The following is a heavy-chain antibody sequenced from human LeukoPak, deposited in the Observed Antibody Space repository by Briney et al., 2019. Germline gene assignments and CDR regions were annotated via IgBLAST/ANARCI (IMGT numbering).Heavy chain of an antibody. CDR2: SYYSGST. D-gene: IGHD1-1*01. Sequence: PSETLSLTCTVSGGSISSYYWSWIRQPPGKGLEWIGDSYYSGSTNYNPSLKSRVTMSVDTSKNQFSLKLSSVTAADTAVYYCARDRGTWNDDGFDYWGQGTLVTVSS. CDR1: GGSISSYY. CDR3: ARDRGTWNDDGFDY. V-gene: IGHV4-59*12. J-gene: IGHJ4*02.